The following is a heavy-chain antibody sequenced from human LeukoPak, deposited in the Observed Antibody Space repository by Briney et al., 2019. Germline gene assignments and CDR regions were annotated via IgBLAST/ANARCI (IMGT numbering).Heavy chain of an antibody. CDR1: GFTFSSYS. CDR3: ARDRWIVGASSYYYYYMDV. V-gene: IGHV3-21*01. J-gene: IGHJ6*03. D-gene: IGHD1-26*01. CDR2: IGSSSSYI. Sequence: GGSLRLSCAASGFTFSSYSMNWVRQAPGKGLEWVSSIGSSSSYIYYADSVKGRFTISRDNAKNSLYLQMNSLRAEDTAVYYCARDRWIVGASSYYYYYMDVWGKGTTVTVSS.